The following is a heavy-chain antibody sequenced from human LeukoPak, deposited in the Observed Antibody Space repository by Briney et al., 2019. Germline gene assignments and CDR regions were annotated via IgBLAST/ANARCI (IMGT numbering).Heavy chain of an antibody. J-gene: IGHJ4*02. Sequence: ASVKVSCTVSGYTLTELSMHWVRQAPGKGLEWMGGFDPEDGETIYAQKFQGRVTMTEDTSTDTAYMELSSLRSEDTAVYYCATLNIVVVVAATKRTFDYWGQGTLVTVSS. CDR3: ATLNIVVVVAATKRTFDY. CDR1: GYTLTELS. D-gene: IGHD2-15*01. CDR2: FDPEDGET. V-gene: IGHV1-24*01.